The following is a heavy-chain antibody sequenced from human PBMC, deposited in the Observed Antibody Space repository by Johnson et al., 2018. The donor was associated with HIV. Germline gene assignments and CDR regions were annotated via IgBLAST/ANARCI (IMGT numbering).Heavy chain of an antibody. Sequence: QVQLVESGGDLVNPGGSLRLSCAASGFTFSDYYMSWIRQAPGKGLEWVSGISWNRGSIGYADSVTGRLTISRDNSKNTLYLQMNSLRAEDTAVYYCAKDVAFRDDAFDIWGQGTMVTVSS. CDR1: GFTFSDYY. D-gene: IGHD2-21*01. V-gene: IGHV3-11*04. CDR3: AKDVAFRDDAFDI. J-gene: IGHJ3*02. CDR2: ISWNRGSI.